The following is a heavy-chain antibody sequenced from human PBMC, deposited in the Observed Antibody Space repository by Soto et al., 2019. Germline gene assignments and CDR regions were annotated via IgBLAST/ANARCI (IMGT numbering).Heavy chain of an antibody. CDR2: INGGTGNT. CDR1: GYTFSTYA. J-gene: IGHJ4*02. CDR3: ATGVQLHYDY. V-gene: IGHV1-3*01. Sequence: ASVKVSCKASGYTFSTYAIHWVRQAPGQRLEWMGWINGGTGNTQYSQKFQGRVTFSRDSSANTVYMELSSLESEDTAVYYCATGVQLHYDYWGQGTLVTVSS. D-gene: IGHD3-10*01.